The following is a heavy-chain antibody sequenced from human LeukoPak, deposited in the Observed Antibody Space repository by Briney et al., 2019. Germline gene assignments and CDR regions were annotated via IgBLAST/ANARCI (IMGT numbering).Heavy chain of an antibody. CDR1: GFTFSSYG. Sequence: GGSLRLSCAASGFTFSSYGMHWVRQAPGKGLEWVSFIQNDGSNKYYGDSVKGRFTISRDNSKNTLYLQMNSLRAEDTAVYYCARENSSSWFNYYYMDVWGKGTTVTVSS. J-gene: IGHJ6*03. V-gene: IGHV3-30*02. CDR3: ARENSSSWFNYYYMDV. CDR2: IQNDGSNK. D-gene: IGHD6-13*01.